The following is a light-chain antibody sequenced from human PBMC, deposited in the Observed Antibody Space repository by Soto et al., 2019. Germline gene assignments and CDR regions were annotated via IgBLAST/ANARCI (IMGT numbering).Light chain of an antibody. CDR2: DND. V-gene: IGLV1-51*01. Sequence: QSVLAQPPSVSAAPGQKVTISCSGSSSNIGRNYVSWYQHLPGTAPKLLIYDNDKRPSGIPDRFSGSKSGTSATLGITGLQTGGEADYYCGAWDNSLSVVVFGGGTKVTVL. CDR3: GAWDNSLSVVV. CDR1: SSNIGRNY. J-gene: IGLJ2*01.